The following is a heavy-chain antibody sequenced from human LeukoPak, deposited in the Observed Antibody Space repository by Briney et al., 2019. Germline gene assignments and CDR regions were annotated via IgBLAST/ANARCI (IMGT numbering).Heavy chain of an antibody. CDR2: IYSSGST. Sequence: SETLSLTCTVSGGSISSFYWSSIRQPPGKGLEWIGYIYSSGSTKYNPSLKSRVTMSVDTSKNQFSLKVNSVTAADTAVYFCAREGTSGWAFWGQGALVTVSS. CDR3: AREGTSGWAF. V-gene: IGHV4-59*01. CDR1: GGSISSFY. D-gene: IGHD6-19*01. J-gene: IGHJ4*02.